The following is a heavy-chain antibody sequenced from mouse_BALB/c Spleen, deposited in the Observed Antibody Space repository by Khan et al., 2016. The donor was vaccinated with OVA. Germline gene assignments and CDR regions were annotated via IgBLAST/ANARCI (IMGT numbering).Heavy chain of an antibody. J-gene: IGHJ3*01. CDR2: ISSGGSYT. V-gene: IGHV5-6*02. CDR3: ARLAYYYDSEGFAY. D-gene: IGHD1-1*01. Sequence: EVKLEESGGDLVKPEGSLKLSCAASGFTFSTYGMSWVRQTPDKRLEWVATISSGGSYTYYPDSVQGRFPISRDNAKNTLYLQMSSLKSEDTAMFYCARLAYYYDSEGFAYWGQGTLVTVSA. CDR1: GFTFSTYG.